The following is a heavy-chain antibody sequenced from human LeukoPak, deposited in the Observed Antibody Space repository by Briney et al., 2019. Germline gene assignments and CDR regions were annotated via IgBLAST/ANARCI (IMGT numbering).Heavy chain of an antibody. D-gene: IGHD6-13*01. Sequence: VASVKVSCKASGYTFTGYYMHWVRQAPGQGLEWMGWINPNSGGTNYAQKFQGRVTMTRDTSISTAYMELSRLRSDDTAVYYCARVRDAAAGSAGDAFDIWGQGTMVTVSS. CDR2: INPNSGGT. CDR3: ARVRDAAAGSAGDAFDI. J-gene: IGHJ3*02. CDR1: GYTFTGYY. V-gene: IGHV1-2*02.